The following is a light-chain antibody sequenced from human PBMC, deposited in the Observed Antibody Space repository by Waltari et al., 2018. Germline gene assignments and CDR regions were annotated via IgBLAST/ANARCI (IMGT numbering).Light chain of an antibody. V-gene: IGLV2-11*01. CDR3: CSYAGNYPYWV. Sequence: QSALTQPRSVSESPGHSVSISCTGTSRDVGNYNYVSWYQQFPGKAPQLIIYDVYKRPSGCPGRFSGSKSGNTAYLFIFGVRAEDEADYYCCSYAGNYPYWVFGGWTSLTVL. CDR2: DVY. CDR1: SRDVGNYNY. J-gene: IGLJ3*02.